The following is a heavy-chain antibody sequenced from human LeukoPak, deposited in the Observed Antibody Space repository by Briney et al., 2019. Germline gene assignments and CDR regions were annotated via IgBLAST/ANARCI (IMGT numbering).Heavy chain of an antibody. CDR2: ISSSSSTI. CDR3: ARAPNYYDSSGYRVLSFDY. CDR1: GFTFSSYS. V-gene: IGHV3-48*01. D-gene: IGHD3-22*01. J-gene: IGHJ4*02. Sequence: GGSLRLSCAASGFTFSSYSMNWVLQAPGKGLEWVSYISSSSSTIYYADSVKGRFTISRDNAKNSLYLQMNSLRAEDTAVYYCARAPNYYDSSGYRVLSFDYWGQGTLVTVSS.